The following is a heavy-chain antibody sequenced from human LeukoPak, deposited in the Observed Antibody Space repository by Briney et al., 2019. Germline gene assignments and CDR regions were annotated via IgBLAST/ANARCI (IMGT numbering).Heavy chain of an antibody. CDR2: ISSSISTI. V-gene: IGHV3-48*01. J-gene: IGHJ6*03. D-gene: IGHD3-3*01. CDR1: GFTFSSYS. Sequence: GGSLRLSCAASGFTFSSYSMNWVRQAPGKWLEWVSYISSSISTIYYADSVKGRFTISRDNAKNSMYLQMNSLRAEDTAVYYCAREDDFWSGHYIYYYYYMDVWGKGATVTVSS. CDR3: AREDDFWSGHYIYYYYYMDV.